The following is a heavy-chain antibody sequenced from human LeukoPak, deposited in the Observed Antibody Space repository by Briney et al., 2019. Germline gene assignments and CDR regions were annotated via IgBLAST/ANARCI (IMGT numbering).Heavy chain of an antibody. Sequence: ASVKVSCKASGYTFTGYYMHWVRQAPGQGLEWMGWINPNSGGTNYAQKFQGRVTMTRDTSIRTAYMELSRLRSDDTAVYYCASRGYSSGFYYFDYWGQGTLVTVSS. J-gene: IGHJ4*02. CDR2: INPNSGGT. D-gene: IGHD6-19*01. CDR1: GYTFTGYY. CDR3: ASRGYSSGFYYFDY. V-gene: IGHV1-2*02.